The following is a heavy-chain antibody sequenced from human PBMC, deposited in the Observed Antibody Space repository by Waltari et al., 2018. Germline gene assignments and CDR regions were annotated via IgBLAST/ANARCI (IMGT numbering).Heavy chain of an antibody. CDR2: IQPDDSGT. V-gene: IGHV5-51*01. CDR1: GYIFTSQW. CDR3: ARRKSAHPYFDY. J-gene: IGHJ4*02. Sequence: EVLLVQSGAEVKKPGESLKISCKASGYIFTSQWIGWVRQMPGKGLEWMGLIQPDDSGTSYSPSFQGQVTMSVDKSISTAYLQWSGLKASDTAMYYCARRKSAHPYFDYWGQGTLVTVSS.